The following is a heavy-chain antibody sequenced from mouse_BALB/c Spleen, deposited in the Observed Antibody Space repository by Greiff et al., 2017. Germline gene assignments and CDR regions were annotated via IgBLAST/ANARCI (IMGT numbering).Heavy chain of an antibody. Sequence: EVQLQQSGTVLARPGASVKMSCKASGYTFTSYWMHWVKQRPGQGLEWIGAIYPGNSDTSYNQKFKGKAKLTAVTSTSTAYMELSSLTNEDSAVYYCTRRGDYYGSSPYYFDYWGQGTTLTVSS. D-gene: IGHD1-1*01. V-gene: IGHV1-5*01. CDR2: IYPGNSDT. J-gene: IGHJ2*01. CDR1: GYTFTSYW. CDR3: TRRGDYYGSSPYYFDY.